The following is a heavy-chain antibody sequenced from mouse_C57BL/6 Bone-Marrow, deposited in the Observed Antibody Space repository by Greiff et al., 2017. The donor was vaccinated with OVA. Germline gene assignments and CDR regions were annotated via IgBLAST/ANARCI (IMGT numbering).Heavy chain of an antibody. Sequence: VQRVASGAELVRPGASVTLSCKASGYTFTDYEMHWVKQTPVHGLEWIGAIDPETGGTAYNQKFKGKAILTADKSSSTAYIELRSLTSEDSAVYYCTRGYSNYYAMDYWGQGTSVTVSS. CDR1: GYTFTDYE. CDR3: TRGYSNYYAMDY. V-gene: IGHV1-15*01. CDR2: IDPETGGT. D-gene: IGHD2-5*01. J-gene: IGHJ4*01.